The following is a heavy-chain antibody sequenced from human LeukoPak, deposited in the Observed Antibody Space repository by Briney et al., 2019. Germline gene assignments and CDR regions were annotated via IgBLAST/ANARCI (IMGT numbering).Heavy chain of an antibody. J-gene: IGHJ4*02. D-gene: IGHD4-17*01. V-gene: IGHV3-48*03. CDR2: ISSYGSTI. CDR1: GFTFSSYE. CDR3: ARDGTTVTSFDY. Sequence: GGSLRLSCAASGFTFSSYEMNWVRQAPGKGLEWVSYISSYGSTIYYADSVKGRFTISRDNAKNSLYLQMNSLRAEDKAVYYCARDGTTVTSFDYWGQGTLVTVSS.